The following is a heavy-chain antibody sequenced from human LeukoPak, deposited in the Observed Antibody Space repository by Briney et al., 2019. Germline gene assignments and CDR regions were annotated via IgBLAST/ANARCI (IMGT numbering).Heavy chain of an antibody. D-gene: IGHD5-12*01. CDR2: IYYSGST. V-gene: IGHV4-59*08. CDR3: ARRLRGYSGYDYVNWYFDL. Sequence: SETLSLTCTVSGGSISSYYWSWIRQPPGKGLEWIGYIYYSGSTNYNPSLKSRVTISVDTSKNQFSLKLSSVTAADTAVYYCARRLRGYSGYDYVNWYFDLWGRGTLVTVSS. CDR1: GGSISSYY. J-gene: IGHJ2*01.